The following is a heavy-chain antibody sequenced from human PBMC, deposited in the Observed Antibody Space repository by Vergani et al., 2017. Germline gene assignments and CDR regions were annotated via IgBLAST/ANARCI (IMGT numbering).Heavy chain of an antibody. CDR1: GGTFSSYA. CDR3: ARCGRQSSGQLRWFDP. Sequence: QVQLVQSGAELKKPGSSVKVSCKASGGTFSSYAISWVRQAPGQGLEWMGWINPNSGGTNYAQKFQGRVTMTRDTSISTAYMELSRLRSDDTAVYYCARCGRQSSGQLRWFDPWGQGTLVTVSS. CDR2: INPNSGGT. J-gene: IGHJ5*02. D-gene: IGHD6-19*01. V-gene: IGHV1-2*02.